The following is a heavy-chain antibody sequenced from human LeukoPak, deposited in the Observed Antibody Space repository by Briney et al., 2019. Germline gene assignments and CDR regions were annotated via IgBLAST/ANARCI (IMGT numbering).Heavy chain of an antibody. CDR3: ASQSMVYAIPSDYYYYGMDV. Sequence: GGSLRLSCAASGFTFSSYSMNWVRQAPGKGLEWVSSISSSSYIYYADSVKGRFTISRDNAKNSLYLQMNSLRAEDTAVYYCASQSMVYAIPSDYYYYGMDVWGQGTTVTASS. J-gene: IGHJ6*02. CDR1: GFTFSSYS. D-gene: IGHD2-8*01. CDR2: ISSSSYI. V-gene: IGHV3-21*01.